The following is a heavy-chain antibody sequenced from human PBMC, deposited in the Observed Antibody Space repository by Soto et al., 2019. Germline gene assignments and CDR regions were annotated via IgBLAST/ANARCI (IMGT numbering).Heavy chain of an antibody. V-gene: IGHV4-30-2*01. CDR3: ARTQFYSGSGNYRNLMFDP. Sequence: SETLSLTCAVSGGSITSGNSYSGSWIRQPPGKGLEWIGSISHTGSTSYNPSLKSRLTMSVDKSKNQFSLRLSSVTAADMAVYYCARTQFYSGSGNYRNLMFDPWGQGXQVTVSS. CDR2: ISHTGST. J-gene: IGHJ5*02. D-gene: IGHD3-10*01. CDR1: GGSITSGNSYS.